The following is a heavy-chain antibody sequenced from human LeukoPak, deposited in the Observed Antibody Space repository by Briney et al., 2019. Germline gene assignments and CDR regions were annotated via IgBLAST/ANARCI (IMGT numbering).Heavy chain of an antibody. CDR3: ARDWYYYDSSGSGVGYYFDY. V-gene: IGHV3-48*01. CDR2: ISSSSSTI. Sequence: GGSLRLSCAASGFTFSSYSMNWVRQAPGKGLEWVSYISSSSSTIYYADSVKGRFTISRDNAKNSLYLQMNSLRAVDTAVYYCARDWYYYDSSGSGVGYYFDYWGQGTLVTVSS. J-gene: IGHJ4*02. CDR1: GFTFSSYS. D-gene: IGHD3-22*01.